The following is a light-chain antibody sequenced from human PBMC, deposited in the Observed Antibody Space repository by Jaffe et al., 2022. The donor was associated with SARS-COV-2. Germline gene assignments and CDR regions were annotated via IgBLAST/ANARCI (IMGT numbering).Light chain of an antibody. Sequence: EIVLTQSPGTLSLSPGERATLACRASQSVSSSNLAWYQQKPGQAPRLLIYGASNRATGIPDRFSGSGSGTDFTLTISRLEPEDFAVYYCQHYGSSRFTFGPGTKVDIK. V-gene: IGKV3-20*01. J-gene: IGKJ3*01. CDR3: QHYGSSRFT. CDR2: GAS. CDR1: QSVSSSN.